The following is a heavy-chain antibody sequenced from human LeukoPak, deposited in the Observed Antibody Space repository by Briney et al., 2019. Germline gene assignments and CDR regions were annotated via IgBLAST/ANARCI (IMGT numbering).Heavy chain of an antibody. Sequence: TSETLSLTCTVSGGSISSHYWSWIRQPPGKGLEWIGYIYYSGTTNYSPSLKSRVTISVDRSKNQFSLKLSSVTAADTAVYYCARHSSSGWYGDAFDIWGQGTMVTVSS. D-gene: IGHD6-19*01. CDR3: ARHSSSGWYGDAFDI. CDR2: IYYSGTT. J-gene: IGHJ3*02. CDR1: GGSISSHY. V-gene: IGHV4-59*08.